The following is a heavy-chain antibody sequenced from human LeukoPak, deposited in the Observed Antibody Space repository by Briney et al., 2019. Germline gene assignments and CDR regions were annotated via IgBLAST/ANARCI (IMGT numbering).Heavy chain of an antibody. V-gene: IGHV3-30*18. D-gene: IGHD1-7*01. CDR2: ISHDGSGR. CDR1: GLIFSDYG. J-gene: IGHJ5*02. Sequence: ERSLRLSCVASGLIFSDYGMFWIRQAPGKGLEWVAVISHDGSGRYYADSVKGRFTISRDNSKNTLYLQMKSLRTDDTAVYYCAKGLGNYASWGQGTLVTVYS. CDR3: AKGLGNYAS.